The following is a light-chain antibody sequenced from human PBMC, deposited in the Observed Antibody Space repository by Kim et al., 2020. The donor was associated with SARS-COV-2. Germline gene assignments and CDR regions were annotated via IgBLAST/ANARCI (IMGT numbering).Light chain of an antibody. Sequence: SSELTQDPAVSVALGQTVRITCQGDSLRSYYATWYQQKPRQAPLLVIFGRNNRPSGIPDRFSGSTSGNTASLTISGAQAEDEADFYCQSRDSVGNVVFGGETQLTVL. CDR2: GRN. J-gene: IGLJ2*01. CDR3: QSRDSVGNVV. V-gene: IGLV3-19*01. CDR1: SLRSYY.